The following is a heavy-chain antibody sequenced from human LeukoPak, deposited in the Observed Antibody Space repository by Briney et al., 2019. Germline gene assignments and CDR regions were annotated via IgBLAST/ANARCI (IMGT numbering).Heavy chain of an antibody. CDR3: ARGTRQQLDY. Sequence: GASVKVSCKTSGYTFTTYTIVWVRQAPGQGLEWIGWISPYNSNTDYTHKLQGRITVTTDTSTSTAYMELRSLRSDDTALYYCARGTRQQLDYWGQGTLVSVSS. J-gene: IGHJ4*02. V-gene: IGHV1-18*04. CDR1: GYTFTTYT. CDR2: ISPYNSNT. D-gene: IGHD6-13*01.